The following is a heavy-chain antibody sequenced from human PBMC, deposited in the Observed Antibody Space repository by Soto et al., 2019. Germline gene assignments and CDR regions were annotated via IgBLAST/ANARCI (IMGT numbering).Heavy chain of an antibody. CDR3: ARDAKGSGGQGRFDY. Sequence: GGSLRLSCAASGFTFSSYAMHWVRQAPGKGLEWVAVISYDGSNKYYADSVKGRFTISRDNSKNTLYLQMNSLRAEDTAVYYCARDAKGSGGQGRFDYWGQGTLVTVSS. D-gene: IGHD6-19*01. CDR1: GFTFSSYA. J-gene: IGHJ4*02. V-gene: IGHV3-30-3*01. CDR2: ISYDGSNK.